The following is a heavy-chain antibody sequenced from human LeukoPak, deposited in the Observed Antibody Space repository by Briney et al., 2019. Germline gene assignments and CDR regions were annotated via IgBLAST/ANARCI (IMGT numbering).Heavy chain of an antibody. J-gene: IGHJ6*02. CDR3: ARSGIAAVHYYYYGMDV. CDR1: GGSFSGYY. V-gene: IGHV4-34*01. CDR2: INHSGST. D-gene: IGHD6-13*01. Sequence: PSETLSLTCAVYGGSFSGYYWSWIRQPPGKGLEWIGEINHSGSTNYNPSLKSRVTISVDTSKNQFSLKLSSVTAADTAVYYCARSGIAAVHYYYYGMDVWGQGTTVTVSS.